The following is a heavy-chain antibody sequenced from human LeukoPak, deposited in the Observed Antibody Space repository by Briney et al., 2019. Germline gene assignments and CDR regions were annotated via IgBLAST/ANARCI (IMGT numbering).Heavy chain of an antibody. V-gene: IGHV1-8*01. D-gene: IGHD2-15*01. Sequence: ASVKVSCKASGYTFSSYDINWVRQATGQGLEWLGWMNPNSGNTGYAQKFQGRVTMTRNTSISTVYMELSSLRSEDTAVYYCARVRGSYYYYGMDVWGQGTTVTVSS. CDR2: MNPNSGNT. CDR3: ARVRGSYYYYGMDV. CDR1: GYTFSSYD. J-gene: IGHJ6*02.